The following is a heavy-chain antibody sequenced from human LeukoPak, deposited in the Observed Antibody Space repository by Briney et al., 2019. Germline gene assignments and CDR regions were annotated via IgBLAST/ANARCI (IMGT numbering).Heavy chain of an antibody. J-gene: IGHJ3*02. V-gene: IGHV1-24*01. CDR3: ATLTGYCSGGSCYDAFDI. Sequence: ASVKVSCKVTGYTLTELSMHWVRQAPGKGLEWMGGFDPEDGVTIYAQKFQGRVTMTEDTSTDTAYLELSSLRSEDTAVYYCATLTGYCSGGSCYDAFDIWGQGTMVTVSS. D-gene: IGHD2-15*01. CDR1: GYTLTELS. CDR2: FDPEDGVT.